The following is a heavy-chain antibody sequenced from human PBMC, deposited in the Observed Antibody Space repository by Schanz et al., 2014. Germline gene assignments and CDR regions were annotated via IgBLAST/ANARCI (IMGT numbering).Heavy chain of an antibody. CDR2: LSWNRRSV. CDR3: VKDTNGGDSGNYHAFDV. D-gene: IGHD4-17*01. Sequence: EVQLLESGGALEQPGGSLRLSCAATGFTFSDFGMHWVRQASGKGLEWVAGLSWNRRSVGYADSVKGRFTISRDNANNTLDLQMKSLRPEDTALYYCVKDTNGGDSGNYHAFDVWGQGTRVTVSS. J-gene: IGHJ3*01. V-gene: IGHV3-9*01. CDR1: GFTFSDFG.